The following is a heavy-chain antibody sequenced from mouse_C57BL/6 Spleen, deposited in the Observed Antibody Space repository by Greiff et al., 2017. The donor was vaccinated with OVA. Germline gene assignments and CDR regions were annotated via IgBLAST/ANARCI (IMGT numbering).Heavy chain of an antibody. CDR2: INPSSGYT. CDR1: GYTFTSYW. Sequence: VQLQESGAELAKPGASVKLSCKASGYTFTSYWMHWVNQRPGQGLEWVGYINPSSGYTKSNQKFKDKATLTADKSSSTAYMQLSSLTYEDSAVYYCARGPVVPDYYAMDYWGQGTSVTVSS. CDR3: ARGPVVPDYYAMDY. D-gene: IGHD1-1*01. V-gene: IGHV1-7*01. J-gene: IGHJ4*01.